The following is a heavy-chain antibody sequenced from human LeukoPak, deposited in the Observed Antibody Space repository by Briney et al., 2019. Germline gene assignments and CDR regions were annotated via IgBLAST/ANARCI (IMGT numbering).Heavy chain of an antibody. CDR1: GASISSSTYY. J-gene: IGHJ4*02. CDR2: IYYSGGT. Sequence: SETLSLTCTVSGASISSSTYYWGWIRQPPGKGLECIGTIYYSGGTFYNPSLKSRLTISVDTSKNQFSLKLTSVTAADTAMYYCARVYYDSSGYPDYWGQGTLVTVSS. V-gene: IGHV4-39*07. D-gene: IGHD3-22*01. CDR3: ARVYYDSSGYPDY.